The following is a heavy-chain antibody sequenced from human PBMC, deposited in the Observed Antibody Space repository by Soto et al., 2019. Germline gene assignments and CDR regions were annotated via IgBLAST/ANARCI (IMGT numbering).Heavy chain of an antibody. CDR2: INSDGSST. Sequence: LVCVSRINSDGSSTSYADSVKGRFTISRDNAKNTLYLQMNSLRAEDTAVYYCASPTLDFFFQAADGIRDTVSVSAFRLNRSSDL. D-gene: IGHD3-3*01. J-gene: IGHJ2*01. CDR3: ASPTLDFFFQAADGIRDTVSVSAFRLNRSSDL. V-gene: IGHV3-74*01.